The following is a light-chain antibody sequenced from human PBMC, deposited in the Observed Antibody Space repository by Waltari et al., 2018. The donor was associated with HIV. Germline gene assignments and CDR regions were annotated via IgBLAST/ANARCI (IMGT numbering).Light chain of an antibody. J-gene: IGKJ2*01. CDR3: QHCGDASNT. Sequence: EIVLTQSPGTLSLSPGERATLSCRASQIIGNAYLAWYQQKPGQAPRLLISGASSRAKGVPDRFSGSGSETDFTLTISRLEPEDFAVYYCQHCGDASNTFGQGTKLEV. CDR2: GAS. CDR1: QIIGNAY. V-gene: IGKV3-20*01.